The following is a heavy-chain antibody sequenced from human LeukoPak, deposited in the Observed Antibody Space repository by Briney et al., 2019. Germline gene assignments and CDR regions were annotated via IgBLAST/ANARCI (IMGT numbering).Heavy chain of an antibody. Sequence: PSETLSLTCTVSGGSISSGDYYWSWIRQPPGKGLEWIGYIYYSGSTNYNPSLKSRVTISVDTSKNQFSLKLSSVTAADTAVYYCASRPVYGDYGWFDPWGQGTLVTVSS. J-gene: IGHJ5*02. CDR2: IYYSGST. V-gene: IGHV4-61*08. D-gene: IGHD4-17*01. CDR1: GGSISSGDYY. CDR3: ASRPVYGDYGWFDP.